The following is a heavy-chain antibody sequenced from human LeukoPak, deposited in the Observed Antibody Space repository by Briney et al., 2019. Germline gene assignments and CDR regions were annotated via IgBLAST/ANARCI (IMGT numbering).Heavy chain of an antibody. CDR1: GYTFTAYY. D-gene: IGHD3-10*01. J-gene: IGHJ6*03. V-gene: IGHV1-2*02. CDR3: AKRGSGSPRNYYYYYMDV. Sequence: GASVKVSCKASGYTFTAYYMHWVRQAPGQGLEWMGWINPNSGGTNYAQKFQGRVTMTRDTSISTAYMELSRLRSDDTAVYYCAKRGSGSPRNYYYYYMDVWGKGTTVTVSS. CDR2: INPNSGGT.